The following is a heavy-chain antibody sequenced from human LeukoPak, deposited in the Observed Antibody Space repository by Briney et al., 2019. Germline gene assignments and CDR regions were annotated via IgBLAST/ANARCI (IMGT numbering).Heavy chain of an antibody. CDR3: ATEPGLTTVTTVVTVSGAEYFQH. D-gene: IGHD4-11*01. CDR1: GYTLTKLS. J-gene: IGHJ1*01. Sequence: GASVKVSCKVSGYTLTKLSMHWVRQAPGKGLEWMGGFDPEDGETIYAQKFQGRVTMTEDTSTDTAYMELSSLRSEDTAVYYCATEPGLTTVTTVVTVSGAEYFQHWGQGTLVTVSS. V-gene: IGHV1-24*01. CDR2: FDPEDGET.